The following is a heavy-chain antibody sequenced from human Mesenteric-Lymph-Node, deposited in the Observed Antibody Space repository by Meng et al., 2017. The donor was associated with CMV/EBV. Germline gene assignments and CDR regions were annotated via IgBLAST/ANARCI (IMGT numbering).Heavy chain of an antibody. D-gene: IGHD7-27*01. Sequence: GESLKISCGASGFIFNNYGMHWVRQAPGKGLEWVAFVRYDGSLKFYVDSVKGRFTISRDNSKSVVYLQMNSLRAEDTAVYYCARDKLGTGAFDIWGQGTMVTVSS. CDR1: GFIFNNYG. CDR3: ARDKLGTGAFDI. V-gene: IGHV3-30*02. CDR2: VRYDGSLK. J-gene: IGHJ3*02.